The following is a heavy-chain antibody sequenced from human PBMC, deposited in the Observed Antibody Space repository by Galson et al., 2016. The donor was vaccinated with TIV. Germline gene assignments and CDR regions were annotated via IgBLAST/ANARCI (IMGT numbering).Heavy chain of an antibody. CDR2: ISISGSYT. V-gene: IGHV3-23*01. CDR1: GFTFSSYG. CDR3: ARSGDHGDY. D-gene: IGHD4-17*01. Sequence: SLRLSCAASGFTFSSYGMSWVRQAPGKGPGWVSSISISGSYTYYADSVTGRFTISRDNSKNKMYLQMNSLRAEDTAVYYCARSGDHGDYWGQGTLVTVSS. J-gene: IGHJ4*02.